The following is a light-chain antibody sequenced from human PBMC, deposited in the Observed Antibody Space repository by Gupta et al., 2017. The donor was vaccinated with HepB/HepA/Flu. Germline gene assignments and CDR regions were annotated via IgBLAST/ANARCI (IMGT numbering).Light chain of an antibody. CDR3: GTWDSSLSAVV. Sequence: HSALTQPPSVSSAPGQQVLLSCPQSSSNTGNNYVSWYQQLPGTAPKHLIYDNNNRPSGIPDRCSGSKSGTSATLGITGLQTGDEADYYCGTWDSSLSAVVFGGGTKLTVL. CDR2: DNN. J-gene: IGLJ2*01. CDR1: SSNTGNNY. V-gene: IGLV1-51*01.